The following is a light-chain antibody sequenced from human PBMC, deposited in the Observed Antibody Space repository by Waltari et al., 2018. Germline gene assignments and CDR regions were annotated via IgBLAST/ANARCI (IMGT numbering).Light chain of an antibody. CDR1: QSIRSH. CDR3: QQYNNWPLT. Sequence: ETVMTQSPATLSALPGEKVTLSCGASQSIRSHLTWNQQKPGQAPRPVIYRASSRATGVPVRFSGSGSGTDFTLTISNLQSEDFAVYYCQQYNNWPLTFGGGTKVEL. CDR2: RAS. V-gene: IGKV3-15*01. J-gene: IGKJ4*01.